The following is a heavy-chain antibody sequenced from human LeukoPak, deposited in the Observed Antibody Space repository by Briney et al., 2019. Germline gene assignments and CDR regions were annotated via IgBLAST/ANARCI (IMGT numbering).Heavy chain of an antibody. Sequence: ASVKVSCKASGYTFTSYGISWVRQAPGQGLEWMGIINPRGGSTSYAQKFQGRVSVTRDTSTSTVYMELSSLRSEDTAVYYCARDRYTNSQFDYWGQGTLVTVSS. V-gene: IGHV1-46*01. D-gene: IGHD6-6*01. J-gene: IGHJ4*02. CDR2: INPRGGST. CDR1: GYTFTSYG. CDR3: ARDRYTNSQFDY.